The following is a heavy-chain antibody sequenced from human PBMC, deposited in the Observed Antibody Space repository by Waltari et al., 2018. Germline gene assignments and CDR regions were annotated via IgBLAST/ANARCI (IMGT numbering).Heavy chain of an antibody. Sequence: QVPLQESCPGLVKPSVPLSLTCAVSGYSISSGYYWGWLRQPPGKGLEWIGRIYHGGSTYYNPSRKSGVTISVDTAKNQFSLKLSSVTAADTAVYYCARHDTVTTSKIDYWGQGTLVTVAS. D-gene: IGHD4-17*01. CDR1: GYSISSGYY. V-gene: IGHV4-38-2*01. CDR2: IYHGGST. CDR3: ARHDTVTTSKIDY. J-gene: IGHJ4*02.